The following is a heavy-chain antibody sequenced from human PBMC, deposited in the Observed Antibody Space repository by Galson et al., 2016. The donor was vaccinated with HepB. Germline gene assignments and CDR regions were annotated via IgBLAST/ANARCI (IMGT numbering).Heavy chain of an antibody. CDR2: ISGSGGST. CDR1: GFTLNNCA. CDR3: AKDRQWLTLRSYWDFDL. V-gene: IGHV3-23*01. J-gene: IGHJ2*01. Sequence: SLRLSCAASGFTLNNCAMGWVRQAPGKGLEWVSAISGSGGSTYYADSAKGRFTISRDNSKKTLFLQMNSLRVEDTAVYFCAKDRQWLTLRSYWDFDLWGRGTLVTVS. D-gene: IGHD6-19*01.